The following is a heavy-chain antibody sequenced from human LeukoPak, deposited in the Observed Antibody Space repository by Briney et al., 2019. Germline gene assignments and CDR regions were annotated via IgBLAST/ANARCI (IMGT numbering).Heavy chain of an antibody. J-gene: IGHJ3*02. V-gene: IGHV1-18*04. CDR1: GYTFTGYY. CDR2: ISAYNGNT. Sequence: ASVKVSCTASGYTFTGYYMHWVRQAPGQGLEWMGWISAYNGNTNYAQKLQGRVTMTTDTSTSTAYMELRSLRSDDTAVYYCARDRTTGTTSPSDFDIWGQGTMVTVSS. CDR3: ARDRTTGTTSPSDFDI. D-gene: IGHD1-1*01.